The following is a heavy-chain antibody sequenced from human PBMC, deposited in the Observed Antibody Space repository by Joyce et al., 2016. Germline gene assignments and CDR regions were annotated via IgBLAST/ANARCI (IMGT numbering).Heavy chain of an antibody. D-gene: IGHD5-18*01. CDR1: GFSLSTNGVA. J-gene: IGHJ4*02. Sequence: QITLKESGPALVKPTQTLTLTCTISGFSLSTNGVAVGWIRQSPGKALEWLALIYWDDDKYYSPALKTRLTITRDTSKNQVVLTMTDMDPVDTATYYCAHNRRGHNYGYSYWGQGILVTVSS. V-gene: IGHV2-5*02. CDR2: IYWDDDK. CDR3: AHNRRGHNYGYSY.